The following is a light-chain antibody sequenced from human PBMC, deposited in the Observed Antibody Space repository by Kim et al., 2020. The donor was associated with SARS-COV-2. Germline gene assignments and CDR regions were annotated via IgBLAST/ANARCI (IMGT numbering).Light chain of an antibody. J-gene: IGLJ2*01. CDR3: SSYTTSNTRV. V-gene: IGLV2-14*03. CDR2: AVS. Sequence: GETITITCAGTSNDVSNFDYVSWHQQHPGQVPKLLIFAVSNRPSGISDRFSASKSGDKAALTISGLQTEDEADYYCSSYTTSNTRVFGGGTQLTVL. CDR1: SNDVSNFDY.